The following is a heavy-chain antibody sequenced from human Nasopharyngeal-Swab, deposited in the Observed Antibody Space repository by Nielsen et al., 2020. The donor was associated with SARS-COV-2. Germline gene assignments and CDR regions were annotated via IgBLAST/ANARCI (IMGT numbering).Heavy chain of an antibody. Sequence: ASVKVSCKASGYTFTGYYMHWVRQAPGQGLEWMGRINPNSGGTNYAQKFQGRGTMTRDTSIRTAYMELSRLRSDDTAVYYCPRVFKQLSLERCGFDPWGQGTLVTVSS. CDR3: PRVFKQLSLERCGFDP. CDR2: INPNSGGT. V-gene: IGHV1-2*06. D-gene: IGHD5-24*01. J-gene: IGHJ5*02. CDR1: GYTFTGYY.